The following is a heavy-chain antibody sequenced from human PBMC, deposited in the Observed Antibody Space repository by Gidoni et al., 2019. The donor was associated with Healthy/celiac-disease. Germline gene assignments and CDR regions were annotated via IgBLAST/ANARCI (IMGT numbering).Heavy chain of an antibody. CDR2: IWYDGSNK. D-gene: IGHD2-15*01. Sequence: QVQLVESGGGVAQPGRSLRLSCAPSGFTFSSYGMHWVRQAPGKGLGWVAVIWYDGSNKYYADSVKGRFTISRDNSKNTLYLQMNSRRAEDKAVYYCARDPVVAGDYYYGMDVWGQGTTVTVSS. CDR3: ARDPVVAGDYYYGMDV. CDR1: GFTFSSYG. J-gene: IGHJ6*02. V-gene: IGHV3-33*01.